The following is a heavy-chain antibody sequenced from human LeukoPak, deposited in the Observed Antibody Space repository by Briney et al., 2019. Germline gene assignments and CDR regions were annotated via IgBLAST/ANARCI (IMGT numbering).Heavy chain of an antibody. V-gene: IGHV3-7*03. CDR1: GFTFSDKW. Sequence: QPGGSLRLSCVASGFTFSDKWMSWVRQAPGKGPEWVASIKKDGSQKYYVDSVKGRFTISRDNAQNSLYLQMNSLRVKDTAIYSCARVGWELLNLHFDPWGQGTLVTVSS. CDR3: ARVGWELLNLHFDP. CDR2: IKKDGSQK. J-gene: IGHJ5*02. D-gene: IGHD1-26*01.